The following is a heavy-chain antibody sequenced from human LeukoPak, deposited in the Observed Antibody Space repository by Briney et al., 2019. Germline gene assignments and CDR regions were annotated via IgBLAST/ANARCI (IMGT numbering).Heavy chain of an antibody. CDR2: IYYSGST. CDR1: GGSISTYY. CDR3: ARVSGYDWESFYDY. D-gene: IGHD5-12*01. J-gene: IGHJ4*02. V-gene: IGHV4-59*01. Sequence: SETLSLTCTISGGSISTYYWSWIRQPPGKGLEWIGYIYYSGSTNYNPSLKSRVTISVDTSKNQFSLKLSSVTAADTAVYYCARVSGYDWESFYDYWGQGTLVTVSS.